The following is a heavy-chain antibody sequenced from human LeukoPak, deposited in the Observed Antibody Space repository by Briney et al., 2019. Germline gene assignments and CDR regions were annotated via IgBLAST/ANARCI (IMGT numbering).Heavy chain of an antibody. Sequence: GGSLRLSCAASGFTFSSYSMNWVRQAPGKGLEWVSSISGSSSYIYYADSVKGRFTISRHNAKNSLYLQMNSLRAEDTAVYYCAKKARLRWFDYWGQGTLVTVSS. CDR3: AKKARLRWFDY. V-gene: IGHV3-21*04. CDR1: GFTFSSYS. J-gene: IGHJ4*02. CDR2: ISGSSSYI. D-gene: IGHD4-23*01.